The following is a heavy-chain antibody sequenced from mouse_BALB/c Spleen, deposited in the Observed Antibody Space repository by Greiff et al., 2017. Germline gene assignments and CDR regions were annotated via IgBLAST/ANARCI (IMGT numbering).Heavy chain of an antibody. CDR3: SGSAAYPVLTYAMDY. D-gene: IGHD6-5*01. CDR1: GFNIKDNY. CDR2: IDPANGNT. V-gene: IGHV14-3*02. Sequence: EVQLKQSGAELVKPGASVKLSCTASGFNIKDNYMHWVKQRPEQGLEWIGRIDPANGNTKYDPKFQGKATITADTSSNTAYLQLSSLTSEDTAVYYCSGSAAYPVLTYAMDYWGQGTSVTVSS. J-gene: IGHJ4*01.